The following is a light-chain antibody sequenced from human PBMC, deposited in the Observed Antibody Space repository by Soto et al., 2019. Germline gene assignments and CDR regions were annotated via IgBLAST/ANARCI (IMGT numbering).Light chain of an antibody. Sequence: EIVLTQSPATLSLSPGERATLSCRASQSVSSYLAWYQQKPGQAPRLLIYDASNRATGIPVRFSGSGSGTDFTLTISSLEPEDFAVYYCQQRSNCPPITFGQGTRLEIK. J-gene: IGKJ5*01. CDR2: DAS. CDR1: QSVSSY. CDR3: QQRSNCPPIT. V-gene: IGKV3-11*01.